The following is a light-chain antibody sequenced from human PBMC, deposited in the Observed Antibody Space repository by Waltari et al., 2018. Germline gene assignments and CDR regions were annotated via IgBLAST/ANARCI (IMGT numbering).Light chain of an antibody. V-gene: IGKV3-20*01. Sequence: EIVLTQSPTTLSLSQGERATLPCRASQGVSDNYLAWYQQRPGQAPRLLIFDASSRASGIPDRFSAGGSGTDFTLTIRGLEPEDSAVYYCQQYGNSLWTFGQGTRVEI. CDR1: QGVSDNY. CDR3: QQYGNSLWT. CDR2: DAS. J-gene: IGKJ1*01.